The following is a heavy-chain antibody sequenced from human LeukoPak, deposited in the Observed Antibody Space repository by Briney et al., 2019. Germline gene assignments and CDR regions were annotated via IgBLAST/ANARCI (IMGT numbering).Heavy chain of an antibody. V-gene: IGHV1-69*01. CDR2: IIPIFGTA. J-gene: IGHJ6*02. Sequence: GASVKVSCKASGGTFSSYAISWVRQAPGQGLEWMGGIIPIFGTANYAQKFQGRVTITADESTSTAYMELSSLRSEDTAVYYCASCASSTSCYAYYYYGMDVWGQGTTVTVSS. D-gene: IGHD2-2*01. CDR3: ASCASSTSCYAYYYYGMDV. CDR1: GGTFSSYA.